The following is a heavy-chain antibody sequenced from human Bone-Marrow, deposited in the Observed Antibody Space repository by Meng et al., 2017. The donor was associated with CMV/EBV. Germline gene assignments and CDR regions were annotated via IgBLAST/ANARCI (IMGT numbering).Heavy chain of an antibody. J-gene: IGHJ4*02. V-gene: IGHV3-21*01. CDR2: ISSSSSYI. CDR1: GFTFSSYS. D-gene: IGHD3-22*01. Sequence: GESLKIYCAASGFTFSSYSMNWVRQAPGKGLEWVSSISSSSSYIYYADSVKGRFTISRDNAKNSLYLQMNSLRAEDTAVYYCAKDVYDSSGYYDYWGQGTLVTVSS. CDR3: AKDVYDSSGYYDY.